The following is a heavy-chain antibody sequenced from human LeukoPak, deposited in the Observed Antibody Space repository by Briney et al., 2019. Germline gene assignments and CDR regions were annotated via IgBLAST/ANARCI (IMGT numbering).Heavy chain of an antibody. CDR2: ISSSGSTI. CDR1: GFTFSDYY. D-gene: IGHD3-3*01. V-gene: IGHV3-11*04. CDR3: ARVTYDFWSGPYYYYYMDV. J-gene: IGHJ6*03. Sequence: GGTLRLSCAASGFTFSDYYMSWIRQAPGKGLEWVSYISSSGSTIYYADSVKGRFTISRDNAKNSLYLQMNSLRAEDTAVYYCARVTYDFWSGPYYYYYMDVWGKGTTVTVSS.